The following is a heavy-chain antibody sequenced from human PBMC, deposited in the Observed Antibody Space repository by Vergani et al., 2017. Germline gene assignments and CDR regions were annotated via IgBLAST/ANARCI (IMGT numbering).Heavy chain of an antibody. CDR2: IYHSGST. Sequence: QVQLQESGPGLVKPSQTLSLTCTVSGGSISSSNWWSWVRQPPGKGLEWIGYIYHSGSTYYNPTLKSRVTISVDTSKNQFSLKLSSVTAADTAVYYCARDGNSWDPWADAFDIWGQGTMVTVSS. CDR1: GGSISSSNW. V-gene: IGHV4-4*02. J-gene: IGHJ3*02. CDR3: ARDGNSWDPWADAFDI. D-gene: IGHD5-18*01.